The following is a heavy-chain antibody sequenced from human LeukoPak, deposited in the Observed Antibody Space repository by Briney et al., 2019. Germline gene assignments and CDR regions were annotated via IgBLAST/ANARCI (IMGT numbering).Heavy chain of an antibody. Sequence: SETLSLTCAVYGGSFSGYYWSWIRQPPGKGLEWIGEINHSGSTNYNPSLKSRVTISVDTSKNQFSLKLSSVTAADTAVYYCARGRSLDFWSGPYYFDYWGQGTLVTVSS. D-gene: IGHD3-3*01. CDR1: GGSFSGYY. V-gene: IGHV4-34*01. J-gene: IGHJ4*02. CDR2: INHSGST. CDR3: ARGRSLDFWSGPYYFDY.